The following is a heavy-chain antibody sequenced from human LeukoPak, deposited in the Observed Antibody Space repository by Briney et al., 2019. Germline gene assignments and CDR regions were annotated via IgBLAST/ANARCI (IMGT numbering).Heavy chain of an antibody. CDR3: TTDGGGVTSNDY. D-gene: IGHD2-21*02. J-gene: IGHJ4*02. CDR2: IKSKTDGGTT. Sequence: GGSLRLSCTASGFTFSNAWMSWVRQAPGKGLDWVGRIKSKTDGGTTDYAAPVKGRFTISRDDSKNTLYLQMNSLKTEDTAVYYCTTDGGGVTSNDYWGQGTLVTVSS. V-gene: IGHV3-15*01. CDR1: GFTFSNAW.